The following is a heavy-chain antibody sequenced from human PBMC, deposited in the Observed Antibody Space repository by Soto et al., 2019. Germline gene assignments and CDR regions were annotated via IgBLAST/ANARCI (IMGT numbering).Heavy chain of an antibody. CDR3: ASSAHYYDSSGYYSKPDY. J-gene: IGHJ4*02. V-gene: IGHV3-30-3*01. CDR1: GFTCSSYA. Sequence: GGSLRLSCAASGFTCSSYARHWVRQAPGKGLEWVAVISYDGSNKYYADSVKGRFTISRDNSKNTLYLQMNSLRAEDTAVYYCASSAHYYDSSGYYSKPDYWGQGTLVTVSS. CDR2: ISYDGSNK. D-gene: IGHD3-22*01.